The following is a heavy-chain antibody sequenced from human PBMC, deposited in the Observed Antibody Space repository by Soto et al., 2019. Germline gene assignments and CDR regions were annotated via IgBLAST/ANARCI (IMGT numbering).Heavy chain of an antibody. D-gene: IGHD3-10*01. J-gene: IGHJ5*02. CDR1: GGSISPYY. V-gene: IGHV4-59*12. CDR2: IYYSGST. Sequence: PSETLSLTCTVSGGSISPYYWSWIRQPPGKGLEWVGYIYYSGSTYYNPSLKSRVTISVDTSKNQFSLKLSSVTAADTAVYYCARGVLLWFGELLYQSNWFDPRGQGTLVTVSS. CDR3: ARGVLLWFGELLYQSNWFDP.